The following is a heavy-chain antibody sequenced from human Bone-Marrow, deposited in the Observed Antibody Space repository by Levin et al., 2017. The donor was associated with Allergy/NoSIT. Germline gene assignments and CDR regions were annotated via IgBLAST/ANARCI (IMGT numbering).Heavy chain of an antibody. D-gene: IGHD4-17*01. J-gene: IGHJ4*02. CDR3: ATERDDFGDYGGFDH. CDR1: VSSVSFAFFY. Sequence: SETLSLTCAVSVSSVSFAFFYWTWIRQLPGKGLSLIGYIYYSGGTFYNPSLARRVPVSLYASKNHFSLSLRSVTAADTAVYYWATERDDFGDYGGFDHWGQGTLVTVSP. CDR2: IYYSGGT. V-gene: IGHV4-31*11.